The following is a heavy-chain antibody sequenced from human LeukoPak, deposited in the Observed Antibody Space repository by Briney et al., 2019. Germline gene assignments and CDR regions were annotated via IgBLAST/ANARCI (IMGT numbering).Heavy chain of an antibody. V-gene: IGHV4-34*01. CDR3: ARRDSTDY. J-gene: IGHJ4*02. Sequence: SETLSLTCAVYGGSFSGYYWSWIRQPPGKGLEWIGSIYYSGSTYYNPSLKSRVTISVDTSKDQFSLKLSSVTAADTAVYYCARRDSTDYWGQGTLVTVSS. CDR2: IYYSGST. CDR1: GGSFSGYY. D-gene: IGHD2-15*01.